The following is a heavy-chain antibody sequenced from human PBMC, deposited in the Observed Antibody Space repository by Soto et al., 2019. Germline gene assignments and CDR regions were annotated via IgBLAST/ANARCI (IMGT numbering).Heavy chain of an antibody. CDR1: GGTFSSYA. D-gene: IGHD2-15*01. V-gene: IGHV1-69*01. Sequence: QVQLVQSGAEVKKPGSSVKVSCKAYGGTFSSYAISWVRQAPGQGLEWRGGIIPIFGTANYAKKFQGSVTITAYESTRTGYMEMSSLRSEDTAVYYCASDMSLGYCIYWGQGTLVTVSS. CDR3: ASDMSLGYCIY. CDR2: IIPIFGTA. J-gene: IGHJ4*02.